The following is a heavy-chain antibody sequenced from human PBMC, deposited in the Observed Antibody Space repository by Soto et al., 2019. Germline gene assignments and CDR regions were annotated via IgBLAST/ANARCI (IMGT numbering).Heavy chain of an antibody. J-gene: IGHJ4*02. CDR2: IIPIFGTA. CDR3: ARKGEYSSSFDY. D-gene: IGHD6-13*01. V-gene: IGHV1-69*01. Sequence: QVQLVQSGAEVKKPGSSVKVSCKASGGTFSSYAISWVRQAPGQGLEWMGGIIPIFGTANYAQKFQGRFTITADESTSTAYMELSSLTCEDTAVYYCARKGEYSSSFDYWGQGTLVTVSS. CDR1: GGTFSSYA.